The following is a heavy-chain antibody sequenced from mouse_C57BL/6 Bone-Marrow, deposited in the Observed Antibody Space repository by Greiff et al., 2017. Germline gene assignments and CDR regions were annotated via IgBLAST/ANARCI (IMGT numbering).Heavy chain of an antibody. CDR2: INPSSGYT. CDR3: ARDRYYYGSSDDYWYFDV. D-gene: IGHD1-1*01. J-gene: IGHJ1*03. CDR1: GYTFTSYW. Sequence: VQLQQSGAELAKPGASVKLSCKASGYTFTSYWMHWVKQRPGQGLEWIGYINPSSGYTKYNQKFKDKATLTADKSSSTAYMQLSSLTYEDSAVYYCARDRYYYGSSDDYWYFDVWGTGTTVTVSS. V-gene: IGHV1-7*01.